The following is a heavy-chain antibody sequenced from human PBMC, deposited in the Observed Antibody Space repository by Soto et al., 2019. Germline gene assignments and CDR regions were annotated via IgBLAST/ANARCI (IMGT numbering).Heavy chain of an antibody. CDR2: ISGSGGST. V-gene: IGHV3-23*01. CDR1: GFTFSSYA. D-gene: IGHD3-22*01. Sequence: GGSLRLSCAASGFTFSSYAMSWVRQAPGKGLEWVSAISGSGGSTYYADSVKGRFTISRDNSKNTLYLQMSSLRAEDTAVYYCAKDLGGYYDSSGYYLPGAFDIWGQGTMVTVSS. CDR3: AKDLGGYYDSSGYYLPGAFDI. J-gene: IGHJ3*02.